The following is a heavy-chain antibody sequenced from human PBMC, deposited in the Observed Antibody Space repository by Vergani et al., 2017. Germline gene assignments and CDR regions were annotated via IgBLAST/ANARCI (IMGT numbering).Heavy chain of an antibody. CDR2: IYYSGST. D-gene: IGHD2-21*01. CDR1: GGSISSGGYY. V-gene: IGHV4-31*03. CDR3: ARDGGESADYYYYGMDV. Sequence: QVQLQESGPGLVKPSQTLSLTCTVSGGSISSGGYYWSWIRQHPGKGLEWIGYIYYSGSTYYNPSLKSRVTISVDTSKNQFSLKLSSVTAADTAVYYCARDGGESADYYYYGMDVGGQGTTVTVSS. J-gene: IGHJ6*02.